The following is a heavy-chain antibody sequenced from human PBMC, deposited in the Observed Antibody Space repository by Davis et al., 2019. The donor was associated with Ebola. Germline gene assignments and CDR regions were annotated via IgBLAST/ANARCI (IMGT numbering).Heavy chain of an antibody. CDR3: AAEVWDEVPAAIGNDY. J-gene: IGHJ4*02. Sequence: PGGSLRLSCAASGFTFSSYGMHWVRQAPGKGLEWVAVISYDGSNKYYADSVKGRFTISRDNSKNTLYLQMNSLRAEDTAVYYCAAEVWDEVPAAIGNDYWGQGTLVTVSS. CDR1: GFTFSSYG. D-gene: IGHD2-2*02. CDR2: ISYDGSNK. V-gene: IGHV3-30*03.